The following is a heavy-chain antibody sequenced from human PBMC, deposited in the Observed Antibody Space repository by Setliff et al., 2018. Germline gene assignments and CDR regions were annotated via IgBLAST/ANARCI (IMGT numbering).Heavy chain of an antibody. Sequence: GSLRLSCAASGFTFSRYWMYWVRQVPGKGLVWVSRINPDGSITNYADSVRGRFTISRDNAKNTLYLQMNSLRAEDTAVYFCASIDWGENFYNTDVWGKGTTVTAP. V-gene: IGHV3-74*01. D-gene: IGHD7-27*01. CDR3: ASIDWGENFYNTDV. J-gene: IGHJ6*03. CDR1: GFTFSRYW. CDR2: INPDGSIT.